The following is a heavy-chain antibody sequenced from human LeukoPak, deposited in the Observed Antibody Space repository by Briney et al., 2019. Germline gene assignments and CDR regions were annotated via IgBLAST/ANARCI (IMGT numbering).Heavy chain of an antibody. CDR3: ALRGSSWYFY. V-gene: IGHV3-23*01. Sequence: GGSLRPSCAASGFTFSSYAMSWVRQAPGKGLEWVSAISGSGGSTYYADSVKGRFTISRDNSKNTLYLQMNSLRAEDTAVYYCALRGSSWYFYWGQGTLVTVSS. CDR1: GFTFSSYA. CDR2: ISGSGGST. J-gene: IGHJ4*02. D-gene: IGHD6-13*01.